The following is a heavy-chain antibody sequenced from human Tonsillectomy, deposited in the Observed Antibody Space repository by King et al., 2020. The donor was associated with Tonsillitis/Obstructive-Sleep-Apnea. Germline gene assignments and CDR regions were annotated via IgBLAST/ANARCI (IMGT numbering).Heavy chain of an antibody. J-gene: IGHJ5*02. Sequence: VQLVESGGGLVKPGGSLRLSCAASGYTFSSYAMSWVRQAPGKGLEWVSAMSGSGGSTYYADSVKGRVTISRDNSKNTLYLQMNSLRAEDTAVYYCAKEAQDIVVVPAAMVNWFHPWVQGTLVAVSS. CDR3: AKEAQDIVVVPAAMVNWFHP. D-gene: IGHD2-2*01. CDR1: GYTFSSYA. CDR2: MSGSGGST. V-gene: IGHV3-23*04.